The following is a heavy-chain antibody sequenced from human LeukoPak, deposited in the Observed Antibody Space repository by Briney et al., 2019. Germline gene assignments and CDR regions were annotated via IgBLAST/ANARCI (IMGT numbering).Heavy chain of an antibody. CDR3: ARDRSLVSGGAFDY. J-gene: IGHJ4*02. CDR1: GYTFTGYY. V-gene: IGHV1-2*04. D-gene: IGHD1-26*01. Sequence: ASVKVSCKASGYTFTGYYMHWVRQAPGQGLEWMGWTNPNSGGTNYAQKFQGWVTMTRDTSISTAYMELSRLRSDDTAVYYCARDRSLVSGGAFDYWGQGTLVTVSS. CDR2: TNPNSGGT.